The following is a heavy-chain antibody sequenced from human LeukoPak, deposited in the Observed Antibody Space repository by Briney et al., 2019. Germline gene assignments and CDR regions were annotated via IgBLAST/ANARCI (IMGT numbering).Heavy chain of an antibody. CDR3: ATDSDPWGPAAGTIDY. Sequence: ATVKVSCKASGYTFTDYYIHWVQQAPGKGLDWVGRVYPQTDDRDYAEKFQGRVTMTEDTSTDTAYMELNSLRSEDTAVYYCATDSDPWGPAAGTIDYWGQGTLITVSS. V-gene: IGHV1-69-2*01. CDR1: GYTFTDYY. J-gene: IGHJ4*02. CDR2: VYPQTDDR. D-gene: IGHD6-13*01.